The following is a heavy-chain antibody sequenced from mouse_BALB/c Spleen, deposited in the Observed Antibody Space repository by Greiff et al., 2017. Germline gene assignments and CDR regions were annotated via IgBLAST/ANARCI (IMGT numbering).Heavy chain of an antibody. V-gene: IGHV2-9*02. CDR2: IWAGGST. J-gene: IGHJ4*01. Sequence: VHLVESGPGLVAPSQSLSITCTVSGFSLTSYGVHWVRQPPGKGLEWLGVIWAGGSTNYNSALMSRLSISKDNSKSQVFLKMNSLQTDDTSMYYCAREDGNYVNAMDYWGQGTSVTVSS. D-gene: IGHD2-1*01. CDR1: GFSLTSYG. CDR3: AREDGNYVNAMDY.